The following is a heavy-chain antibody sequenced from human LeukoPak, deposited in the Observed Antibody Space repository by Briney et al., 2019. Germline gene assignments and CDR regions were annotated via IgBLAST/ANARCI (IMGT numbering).Heavy chain of an antibody. Sequence: SETLSLTCTVSGGSISSYYWSWIRRPPGKGLEWIGYIYYSGSTNYNPSLKSRVTISVDTSKNQFSLKLTSVTAADTAMYYCARERVDYYDSRGYEFDYWGQGTLVTVSS. J-gene: IGHJ4*02. CDR3: ARERVDYYDSRGYEFDY. CDR1: GGSISSYY. V-gene: IGHV4-59*01. D-gene: IGHD3-22*01. CDR2: IYYSGST.